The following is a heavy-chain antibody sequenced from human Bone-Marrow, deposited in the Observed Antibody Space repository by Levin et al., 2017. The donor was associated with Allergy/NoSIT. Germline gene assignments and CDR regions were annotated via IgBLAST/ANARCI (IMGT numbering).Heavy chain of an antibody. CDR3: AKDDASYWIDP. V-gene: IGHV3-30*18. CDR1: GFIFSSSG. J-gene: IGHJ5*02. CDR2: ISSDGSKT. Sequence: GGSLRLSCAVSGFIFSSSGVHWVRQPPGRGLEWVAVISSDGSKTYYVDSVRGRFIVSRDNSKNTLYLEMNSLRPEDTALYYCAKDDASYWIDPWGQGTLVTVAS.